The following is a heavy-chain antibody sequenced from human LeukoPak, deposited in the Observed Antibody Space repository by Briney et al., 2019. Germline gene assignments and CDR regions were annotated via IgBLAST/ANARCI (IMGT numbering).Heavy chain of an antibody. CDR3: AELTSMVEQY. D-gene: IGHD3-10*01. Sequence: GGSLRRSCEASGFTFSSYWMHWVRQVPGKGLVWVSRINSDGSSTSYADSVKGRFTISRDNAKNTLYLQMNSLRAEDTAVYYCAELTSMVEQYWGQGTLVTVSS. CDR1: GFTFSSYW. J-gene: IGHJ4*02. V-gene: IGHV3-74*01. CDR2: INSDGSST.